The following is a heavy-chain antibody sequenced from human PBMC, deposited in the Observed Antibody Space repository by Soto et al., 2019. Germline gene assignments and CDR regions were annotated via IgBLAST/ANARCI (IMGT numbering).Heavy chain of an antibody. CDR1: GGTIRSSGCC. CDR2: IYYSGST. D-gene: IGHD3-9*01. V-gene: IGHV4-39*01. J-gene: IGHJ4*02. Sequence: SQTLPLTRTVAGGTIRSSGCCWGCKRQTPGKGLEWIGSIYYSGSTYYNPSLKSRVTISVDTSKNQFSLKLSSVTAADTAVYYCASNYYDILTGPLDYWGEGTLVTVSS. CDR3: ASNYYDILTGPLDY.